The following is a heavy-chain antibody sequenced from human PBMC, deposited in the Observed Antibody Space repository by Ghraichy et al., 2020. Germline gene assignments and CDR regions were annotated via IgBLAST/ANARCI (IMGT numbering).Heavy chain of an antibody. CDR2: IYYSGST. CDR3: ARHEDAQRYDSSGYYYEFGYYYYGMDV. V-gene: IGHV4-59*08. CDR1: GGSISSYY. J-gene: IGHJ6*02. D-gene: IGHD3-22*01. Sequence: SETLSLTCTVSGGSISSYYWSWIRQPPGKGLEWIGYIYYSGSTNYNPSLKSRVTISVDTSKNQFSLKLSSVTAADTAVYYCARHEDAQRYDSSGYYYEFGYYYYGMDVWGQGTTVTVSS.